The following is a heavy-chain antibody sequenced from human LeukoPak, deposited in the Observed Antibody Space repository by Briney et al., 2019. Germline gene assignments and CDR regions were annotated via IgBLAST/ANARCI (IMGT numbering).Heavy chain of an antibody. CDR3: VRGENRAEFDY. D-gene: IGHD2/OR15-2a*01. CDR2: IYYSGST. J-gene: IGHJ4*02. Sequence: SETLSLTCTVSGGSISSYYWSWIRQPPGKGLEWIGYIYYSGSTNYNPSLKSRVTISVDTSKNQFSLKLSSVTAADTAVYYCVRGENRAEFDYWGQGTLVTVSS. CDR1: GGSISSYY. V-gene: IGHV4-59*01.